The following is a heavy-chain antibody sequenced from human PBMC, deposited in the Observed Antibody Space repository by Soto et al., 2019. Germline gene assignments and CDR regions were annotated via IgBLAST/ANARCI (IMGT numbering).Heavy chain of an antibody. CDR2: ISGRGGST. Sequence: PGGSLRLSCAASGFTFSSYAMSWVRQAPGKGLEWVSAISGRGGSTYYADSVKGRFTISIENSKNTLYLQMNSLRAEDTAVYYCAKDARLQKVRQSTYYFDFCGQGTLVTVSS. CDR1: GFTFSSYA. CDR3: AKDARLQKVRQSTYYFDF. V-gene: IGHV3-23*01. J-gene: IGHJ4*02. D-gene: IGHD5-12*01.